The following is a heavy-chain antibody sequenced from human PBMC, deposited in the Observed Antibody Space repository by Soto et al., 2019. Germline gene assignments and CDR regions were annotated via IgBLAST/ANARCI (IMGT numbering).Heavy chain of an antibody. CDR3: ARDRGGDARVY. D-gene: IGHD3-10*01. V-gene: IGHV1-18*01. Sequence: QVQLVQSGAEVKKPGASVKVSCKASGYTFTSYGISWVRQAPGQGLEWMGWISAYNGNTNYAQKLQGRVTMTTDTSTRTAAMELRSLRSADAAVDYCARDRGGDARVYWGQGTLVTVSS. CDR2: ISAYNGNT. J-gene: IGHJ4*02. CDR1: GYTFTSYG.